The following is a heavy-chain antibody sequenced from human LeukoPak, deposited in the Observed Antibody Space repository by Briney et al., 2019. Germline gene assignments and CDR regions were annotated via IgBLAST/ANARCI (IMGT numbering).Heavy chain of an antibody. Sequence: SETLSLTCTVSGGSIRNYYWSWIRQPPGKGLEWIGYLYYSRSPNYNPSLKSRVTISVDTSQNQFSLKLSSVTAADTAFYFCARGRYTHAGYYFDYWGQGTLVTVSS. D-gene: IGHD5-18*01. CDR2: LYYSRSP. CDR3: ARGRYTHAGYYFDY. J-gene: IGHJ4*02. CDR1: GGSIRNYY. V-gene: IGHV4-59*01.